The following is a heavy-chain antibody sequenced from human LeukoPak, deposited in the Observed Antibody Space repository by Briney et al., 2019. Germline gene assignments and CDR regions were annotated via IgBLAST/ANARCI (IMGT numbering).Heavy chain of an antibody. Sequence: GGSLRLSCAASGCTFSSYARNWVRQAPGKGLEWVSSITDSGGNTYSADSVRGRFTISRDNSKNTLYLQMNSLRAEDTAVYYCAKGENGDSAFDIWGQGTMVTVSS. CDR2: ITDSGGNT. J-gene: IGHJ3*02. V-gene: IGHV3-23*01. CDR3: AKGENGDSAFDI. CDR1: GCTFSSYA. D-gene: IGHD7-27*01.